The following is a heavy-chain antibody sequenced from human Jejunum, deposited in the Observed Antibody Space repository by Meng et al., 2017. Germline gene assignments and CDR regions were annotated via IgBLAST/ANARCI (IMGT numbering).Heavy chain of an antibody. D-gene: IGHD2-15*01. Sequence: GESLKISCAASGFTFTNYAMHWVRQAPGKGLEWVTVVSYDGRNKYYVDSVKGRFTVSRDNSENTLYLQMNSLRPEDTAMYYCARALGYCSGGTCGYYFDYWGQGTRVTVSS. J-gene: IGHJ4*02. V-gene: IGHV3-30*01. CDR3: ARALGYCSGGTCGYYFDY. CDR2: VSYDGRNK. CDR1: GFTFTNYA.